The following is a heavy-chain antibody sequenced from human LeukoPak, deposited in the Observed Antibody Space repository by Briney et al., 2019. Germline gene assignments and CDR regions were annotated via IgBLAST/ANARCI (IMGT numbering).Heavy chain of an antibody. Sequence: RGSPRLSCAASGFAFDDYTMHWVRQAPGKGLEWVSLISWDGGSTYYADSVKGRFTISRDNSKNSLYLQMNSLRTEDTALYYCAKIGGAGAFDIWGQGTMVTVSS. CDR1: GFAFDDYT. V-gene: IGHV3-43*01. CDR3: AKIGGAGAFDI. CDR2: ISWDGGST. J-gene: IGHJ3*02. D-gene: IGHD2-21*01.